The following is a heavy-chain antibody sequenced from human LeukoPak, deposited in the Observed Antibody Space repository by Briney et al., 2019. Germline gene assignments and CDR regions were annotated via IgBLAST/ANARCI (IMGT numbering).Heavy chain of an antibody. J-gene: IGHJ6*03. CDR2: NYTRGST. D-gene: IGHD3-16*02. V-gene: IGHV4-4*07. CDR3: ATTPPYDYVWGSYRYNYYYYMDV. Sequence: SETLSLTCTVSGGSISSYYWSWIRQPAGKGLEWIRRNYTRGSTNYNPSLESRVTISVDTSKNQFSLKLSSVTAADTAVYYCATTPPYDYVWGSYRYNYYYYMDVWGKGTTVTISS. CDR1: GGSISSYY.